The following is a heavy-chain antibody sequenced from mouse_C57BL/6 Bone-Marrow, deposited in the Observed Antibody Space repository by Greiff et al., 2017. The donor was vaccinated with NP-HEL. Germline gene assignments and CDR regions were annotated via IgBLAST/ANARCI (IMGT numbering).Heavy chain of an antibody. V-gene: IGHV1-61*01. CDR1: GYTFTSYW. J-gene: IGHJ3*01. CDR3: ARSGDGYYWFAY. Sequence: QVQLQQSGAELVRPGSSVKLSCKASGYTFTSYWMDWVKQRPGQGLEWIGNIYPSDSETHYNQKFKDKATLTVDKSSSTAYMQLSSLTSEDSAVYYCARSGDGYYWFAYWGQGTLVTVSA. CDR2: IYPSDSET. D-gene: IGHD2-3*01.